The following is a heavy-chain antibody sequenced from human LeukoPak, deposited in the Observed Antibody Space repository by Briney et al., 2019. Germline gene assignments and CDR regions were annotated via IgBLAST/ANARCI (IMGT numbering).Heavy chain of an antibody. CDR3: TTDRKWGGATGGFDY. Sequence: PGGSLRLSCVVSGVSFIESWMSWVRQAPGKGLEWVGRIKRKADGGTTDYAAPVKGRFTISRDDSKNTLYLQMNSLKTEDTAVYYCTTDRKWGGATGGFDYWGQGTLVTVSS. V-gene: IGHV3-15*01. CDR2: IKRKADGGTT. CDR1: GVSFIESW. D-gene: IGHD1-26*01. J-gene: IGHJ4*02.